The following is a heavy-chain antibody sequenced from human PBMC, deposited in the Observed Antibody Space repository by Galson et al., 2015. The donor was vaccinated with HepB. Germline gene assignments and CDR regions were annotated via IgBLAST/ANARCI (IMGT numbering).Heavy chain of an antibody. V-gene: IGHV3-21*01. D-gene: IGHD2-2*01. CDR3: AREPDRIYCSSTSCYDAFDI. CDR1: GFTFSNYS. Sequence: SLRLSCAASGFTFSNYSMNWVRQAPGKGLEWVSSISSSSSYIYYADSVKGRFTISRDNAKNSLYLQMNSLRAEDTAVYYCAREPDRIYCSSTSCYDAFDIWGQGTMVTVSS. CDR2: ISSSSSYI. J-gene: IGHJ3*02.